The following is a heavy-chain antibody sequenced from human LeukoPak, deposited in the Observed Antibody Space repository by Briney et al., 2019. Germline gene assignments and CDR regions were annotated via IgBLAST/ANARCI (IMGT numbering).Heavy chain of an antibody. V-gene: IGHV3-66*01. CDR2: IYTGDST. CDR3: ARGGYSYVEH. D-gene: IGHD5-18*01. J-gene: IGHJ4*02. Sequence: GGSLRLSCAASGFTVNNNYMSWVRQAPGKGLEWVSVIYTGDSTYYADSVRGRFTISRDNSKNTLHLQMNSLGAEDTAVYYCARGGYSYVEHWGQGILVTVSS. CDR1: GFTVNNNY.